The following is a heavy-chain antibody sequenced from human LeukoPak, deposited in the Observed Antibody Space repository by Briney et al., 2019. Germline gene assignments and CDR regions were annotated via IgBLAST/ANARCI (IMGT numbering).Heavy chain of an antibody. D-gene: IGHD5-18*01. J-gene: IGHJ3*02. CDR2: ISSSSSYI. CDR3: ARARVQLWEDAFDI. CDR1: GFTFSSYS. V-gene: IGHV3-21*01. Sequence: GGSLRLSCAASGFTFSSYSMNWVRQAPGKGLEWVSSISSSSSYIYYADSVKGRFTISRDNAKNSLYLQMNSLRAEDTAVYYCARARVQLWEDAFDIWGQGTMVTVSS.